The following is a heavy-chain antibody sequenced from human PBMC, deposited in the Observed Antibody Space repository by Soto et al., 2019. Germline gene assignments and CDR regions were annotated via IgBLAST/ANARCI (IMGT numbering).Heavy chain of an antibody. J-gene: IGHJ4*02. CDR1: GFNFNTYI. CDR3: AYSSTPFDY. V-gene: IGHV3-23*01. D-gene: IGHD6-13*01. Sequence: GGSLRLSCAASGFNFNTYIMHWVRQAPGKGLEWVSAISGSGGSTYYADSVKGRFTISRDNSKNTLYLQMNSLRAEDTAVYYCAYSSTPFDYWGQGTLVTVSS. CDR2: ISGSGGST.